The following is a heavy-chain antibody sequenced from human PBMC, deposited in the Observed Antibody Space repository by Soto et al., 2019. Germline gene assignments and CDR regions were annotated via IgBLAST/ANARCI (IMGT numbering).Heavy chain of an antibody. Sequence: ASLKVSCKASGYTFTSYDINWVRQATGQGLEWMGWMNPNSGNTGYAQKFQGRVTMTRSTSISTAYMELSSLRSEDTAVYYCARGGYYYDSSAYYRPFDYWGQGTLVTVSS. J-gene: IGHJ4*02. V-gene: IGHV1-8*01. CDR2: MNPNSGNT. CDR3: ARGGYYYDSSAYYRPFDY. CDR1: GYTFTSYD. D-gene: IGHD3-22*01.